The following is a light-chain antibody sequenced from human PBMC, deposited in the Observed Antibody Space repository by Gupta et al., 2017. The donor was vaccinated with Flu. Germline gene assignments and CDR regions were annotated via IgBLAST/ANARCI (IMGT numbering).Light chain of an antibody. CDR3: QQSYSTA. V-gene: IGKV1-39*01. J-gene: IGKJ3*01. CDR1: QRISSY. CDR2: AAS. Sequence: DIQMNQSPSSLSASVGDRVTITCRTSQRISSYLNWYQQKPGKAPKLLITAASHLQSGVPSRFSGSGSGTDFTLTISSLQPEDFATYYCQQSYSTAFGPGTKVELK.